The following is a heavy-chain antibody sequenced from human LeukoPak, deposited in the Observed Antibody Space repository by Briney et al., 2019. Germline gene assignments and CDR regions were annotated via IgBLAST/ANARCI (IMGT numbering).Heavy chain of an antibody. CDR3: ARGEWSRGRPFDY. CDR2: INHSGST. D-gene: IGHD2-8*01. CDR1: GGSFSGYY. Sequence: SETLSLTCAVYGGSFSGYYWSWIRQPPGKGLEWIGEINHSGSTNYNPSLKSRVTISVDTSKNQFSLKLSSVTAADTAVYYCARGEWSRGRPFDYWGQGTLVTVSS. J-gene: IGHJ4*02. V-gene: IGHV4-34*01.